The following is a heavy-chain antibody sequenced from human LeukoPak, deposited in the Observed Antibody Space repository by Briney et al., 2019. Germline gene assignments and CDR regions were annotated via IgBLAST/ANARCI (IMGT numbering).Heavy chain of an antibody. CDR2: MNPNSGNT. CDR1: GYTFTSYD. V-gene: IGHV1-8*01. D-gene: IGHD3-10*01. CDR3: ARASIVRRIWGGKSKSYFDY. J-gene: IGHJ4*02. Sequence: ASVKVSCKASGYTFTSYDINWVRQATGQGLEWMGWMNPNSGNTGYAQKFQGRVTMTRNTSISTAYMELSSLRSEDTAVYYCARASIVRRIWGGKSKSYFDYWGQGTLVTVSS.